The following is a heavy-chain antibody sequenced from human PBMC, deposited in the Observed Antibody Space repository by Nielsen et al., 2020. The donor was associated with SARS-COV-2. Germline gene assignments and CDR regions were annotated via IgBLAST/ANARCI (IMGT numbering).Heavy chain of an antibody. D-gene: IGHD3-16*01. CDR3: ARTPSSPSHYVWGSYDRAFDI. J-gene: IGHJ3*02. CDR1: GYTLTELS. V-gene: IGHV1-24*01. Sequence: ASVKVSCKVSGYTLTELSMHWVRQAPGKGLEWMGGFDPEDGETIYAQKFQGRVTMTEDTSTDTAYMELSSLRSEDTAVYYCARTPSSPSHYVWGSYDRAFDIWGQGTMVTVSS. CDR2: FDPEDGET.